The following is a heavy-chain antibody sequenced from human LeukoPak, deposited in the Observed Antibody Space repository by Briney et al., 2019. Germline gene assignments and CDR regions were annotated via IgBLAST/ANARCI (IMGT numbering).Heavy chain of an antibody. CDR1: GFTFSSYG. V-gene: IGHV3-30*18. J-gene: IGHJ4*02. CDR3: AKGATVTTAVGTFDY. Sequence: GGSLRLSCAASGFTFSSYGMHWVRQAPGKGLEWVAVISYDGSNKYYADSVKGRSTISRDNSKNTLYLQMNSLRAEDTAVYYCAKGATVTTAVGTFDYWGQGTLVTVSS. D-gene: IGHD4-17*01. CDR2: ISYDGSNK.